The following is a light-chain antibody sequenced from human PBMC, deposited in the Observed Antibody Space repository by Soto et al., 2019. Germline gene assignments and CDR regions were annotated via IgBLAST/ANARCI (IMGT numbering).Light chain of an antibody. Sequence: QSALTQPAAVSGSLGQSITISCSGSGSDIGNYNIVSWYQQQPGKVPRLIIYEVNKGPSGVSNRFSGSKSGNTASLTISDLQPDDECLYYCCSYAGSSLWMFGGGTKVTVL. CDR1: GSDIGNYNI. V-gene: IGLV2-23*02. CDR2: EVN. CDR3: CSYAGSSLWM. J-gene: IGLJ3*02.